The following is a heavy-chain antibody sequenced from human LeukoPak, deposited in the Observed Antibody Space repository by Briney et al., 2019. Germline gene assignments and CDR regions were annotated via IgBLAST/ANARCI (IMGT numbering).Heavy chain of an antibody. V-gene: IGHV1-8*01. CDR2: MNPSTGDT. CDR1: GYTFTGYD. CDR3: TRGSLSGSSRDY. D-gene: IGHD1-26*01. Sequence: GASVRVSCKASGYTFTGYDINWVRQAIGQGLRWMGWMNPSTGDTGYAQKFQGRVTMTRNTSVDTAFMELSGLGSEDTAVYYCTRGSLSGSSRDYWGQGTLVTVSS. J-gene: IGHJ4*02.